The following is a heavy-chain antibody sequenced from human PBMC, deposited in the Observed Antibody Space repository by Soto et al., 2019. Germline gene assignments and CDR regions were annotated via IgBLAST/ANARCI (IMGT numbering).Heavy chain of an antibody. V-gene: IGHV3-33*01. CDR1: GFTFSSYG. CDR2: IWYDGSNK. CDR3: SRGHSGYETLPYYFDS. J-gene: IGHJ4*02. Sequence: GGSLRLSCAASGFTFSSYGMHWVRQAPGKGLEWVAVIWYDGSNKYYADSVKGRFTISRDNSKNTLYLQMNSLRAEDTAVYYCSRGHSGYETLPYYFDSWGQGTLVTVSS. D-gene: IGHD5-12*01.